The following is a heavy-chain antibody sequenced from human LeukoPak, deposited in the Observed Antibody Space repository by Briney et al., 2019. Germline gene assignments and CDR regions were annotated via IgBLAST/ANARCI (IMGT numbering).Heavy chain of an antibody. CDR1: GFTFSSYN. V-gene: IGHV3-21*01. J-gene: IGHJ4*02. CDR3: ARDTARTGVFDY. Sequence: GGSLRLSCAASGFTFSSYNMNWVRRAPGKGLEWVSSISSSSGYIYYADSVKGRFTISRDNAKNSLYLQMNSLRVEDTAVYYCARDTARTGVFDYWGQGTLVTVSS. CDR2: ISSSSGYI. D-gene: IGHD7-27*01.